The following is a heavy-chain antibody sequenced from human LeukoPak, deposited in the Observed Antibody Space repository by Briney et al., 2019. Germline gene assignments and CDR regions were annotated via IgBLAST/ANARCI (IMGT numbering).Heavy chain of an antibody. V-gene: IGHV3-7*01. CDR3: ARDGAAAGLYFDL. D-gene: IGHD6-13*01. J-gene: IGHJ4*01. CDR2: IRQDGGEK. Sequence: GGSLRLSCEVSGFTFTDYWMNWVRQAPGKGPEWVASIRQDGGEKTYVDSVKGRFTISRDNTKNSLSLQLNGLRAEDTAVYYCARDGAAAGLYFDLWGQGTLVTVSS. CDR1: GFTFTDYW.